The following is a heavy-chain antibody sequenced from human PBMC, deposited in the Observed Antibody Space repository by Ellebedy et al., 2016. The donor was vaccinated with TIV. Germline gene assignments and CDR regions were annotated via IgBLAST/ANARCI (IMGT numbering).Heavy chain of an antibody. V-gene: IGHV3-30-3*01. CDR3: ARDHSSSTTVFDY. J-gene: IGHJ4*02. CDR1: GFTFSTYA. Sequence: GGSLRLXCAASGFTFSTYAMHWVRQAPGKGLEWVAVISYDGGNKVYADSVKGRFTISRDNSKNTLSLQMNSLKPEDTAMYYCARDHSSSTTVFDYWGLGTLITVSS. D-gene: IGHD4-11*01. CDR2: ISYDGGNK.